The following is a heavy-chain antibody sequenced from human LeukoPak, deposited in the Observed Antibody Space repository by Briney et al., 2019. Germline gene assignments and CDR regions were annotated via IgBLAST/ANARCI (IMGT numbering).Heavy chain of an antibody. CDR1: GGSISSYY. CDR3: ARGNYCTNGVCYGPDYFQH. J-gene: IGHJ1*01. D-gene: IGHD2-8*01. V-gene: IGHV4-59*08. CDR2: IYHRGST. Sequence: SETLSLTCTVSGGSISSYYWSWIRQPPGKGLEWIGYIYHRGSTNYNPSLKSRVTISVDTSKNQFSLKLSSVTAADTAVYYCARGNYCTNGVCYGPDYFQHWGQGTLVTVSS.